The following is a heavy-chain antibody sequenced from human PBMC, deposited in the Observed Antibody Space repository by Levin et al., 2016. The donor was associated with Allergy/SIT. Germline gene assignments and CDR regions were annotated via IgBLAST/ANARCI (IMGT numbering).Heavy chain of an antibody. D-gene: IGHD3-22*01. CDR1: GGSISSGSYH. CDR3: ARGSSRYSFDY. V-gene: IGHV4-61*02. Sequence: SETLSLTCSVSGGSISSGSYHWTWIRQPAGKGLEWIGRMYNSGRSGSTNYNPSLRSRVTISGDTSKNQFSLLLTSVTAADTAVYYCARGSSRYSFDYWGQGILVTVSP. J-gene: IGHJ4*02. CDR2: MYNSGRSGST.